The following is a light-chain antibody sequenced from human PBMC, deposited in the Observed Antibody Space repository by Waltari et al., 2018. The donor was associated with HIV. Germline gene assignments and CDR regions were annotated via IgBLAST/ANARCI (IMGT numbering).Light chain of an antibody. CDR1: QTATNK. CDR2: DAS. J-gene: IGKJ3*01. CDR3: QQSYSSPLT. V-gene: IGKV1-39*01. Sequence: DIQMPQSPSPLSASGGDSVSIPCRASQTATNKVNWYQQKPGKAPQLLIYDASTLQSGVPSRFRGGGSGTDFTLTITSLQPDDFATYFCQQSYSSPLTFGPGTKLDIK.